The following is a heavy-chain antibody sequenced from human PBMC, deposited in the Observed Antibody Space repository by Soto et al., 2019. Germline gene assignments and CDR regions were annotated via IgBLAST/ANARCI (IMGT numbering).Heavy chain of an antibody. V-gene: IGHV1-3*01. J-gene: IGHJ4*02. D-gene: IGHD2-2*02. Sequence: GASVKVSCKASGYTFISYALHWVRQAPGQRLEWMGWINAGNGNTNYSQKLQGRVTISRDTSASTGYMELSSLKSEDTGVYFCARSGIVAAAIGPYWGQGTLVTVSS. CDR1: GYTFISYA. CDR3: ARSGIVAAAIGPY. CDR2: INAGNGNT.